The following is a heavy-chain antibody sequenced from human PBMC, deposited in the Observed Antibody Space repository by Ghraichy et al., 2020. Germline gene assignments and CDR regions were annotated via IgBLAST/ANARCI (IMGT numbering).Heavy chain of an antibody. CDR1: GFTFSSYG. J-gene: IGHJ6*02. V-gene: IGHV3-30*02. Sequence: GGSLRLSCAASGFTFSSYGMHWVRQAPGKGLEWVAFLRNDGTNYYYADSVKGRFTISRDDSKNTLYLQMNSLRAEDTAVYFCTKVRGNGYGMDVWGQGTTVTVSS. CDR3: TKVRGNGYGMDV. D-gene: IGHD3-10*01. CDR2: LRNDGTNY.